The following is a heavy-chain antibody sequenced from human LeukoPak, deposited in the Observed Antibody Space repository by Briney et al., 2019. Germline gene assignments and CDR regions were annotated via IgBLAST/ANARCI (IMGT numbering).Heavy chain of an antibody. J-gene: IGHJ4*02. CDR1: GFTFSSYS. Sequence: GGSLRLSCAASGFTFSSYSMNWVRQAPGKGLEWVSSISSSSSYIYYADSVKVRFTISRDNAKNSLYLQMNSLRAEATAVYYCARDDSERGIAAAGTVHWGQGTLVTVSS. CDR3: ARDDSERGIAAAGTVH. V-gene: IGHV3-21*01. CDR2: ISSSSSYI. D-gene: IGHD6-13*01.